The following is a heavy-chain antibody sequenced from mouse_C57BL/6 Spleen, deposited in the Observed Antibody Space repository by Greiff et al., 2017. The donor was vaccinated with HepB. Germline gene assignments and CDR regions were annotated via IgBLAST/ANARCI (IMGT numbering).Heavy chain of an antibody. J-gene: IGHJ3*01. D-gene: IGHD2-4*01. CDR1: GYTFTSYW. Sequence: QVQLQQPGAELVKPGASVKLSCKASGYTFTSYWMQWVKQRPGQGLEWIGEIDPSDSYTNYNQKFKGKATLTVDTSSSTAYMQLSSLTSEDSAVYYCARLDDSLFAYWGQGTLVTVSA. CDR3: ARLDDSLFAY. CDR2: IDPSDSYT. V-gene: IGHV1-50*01.